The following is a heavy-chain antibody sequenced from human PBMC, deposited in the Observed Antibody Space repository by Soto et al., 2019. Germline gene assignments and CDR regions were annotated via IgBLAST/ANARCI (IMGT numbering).Heavy chain of an antibody. Sequence: ASVKVSCKVSGYTLTELSIHCVRHAPGKEPEWMGGFDPEDGETIYAQKFQGRVTMTEDTSTDTAYMELSSLRSEDTAVYYCALPGITGTTYRFLNDAFDICGQGTMVSV. CDR1: GYTLTELS. CDR2: FDPEDGET. V-gene: IGHV1-24*01. CDR3: ALPGITGTTYRFLNDAFDI. D-gene: IGHD1-7*01. J-gene: IGHJ3*02.